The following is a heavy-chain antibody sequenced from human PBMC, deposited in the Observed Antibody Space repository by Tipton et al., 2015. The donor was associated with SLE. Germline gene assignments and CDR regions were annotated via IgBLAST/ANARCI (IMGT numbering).Heavy chain of an antibody. D-gene: IGHD3-9*01. CDR3: ARAVLYYDILTGYYPHWFDP. J-gene: IGHJ5*02. V-gene: IGHV4-39*07. Sequence: TLSLTCTVSGGSISSSRYYWGWIRQPPGKGLEWIGSIYHSGTAYYNPSLKSRVTISVDTSKNQFSLKLSSVTAADTAVYYCARAVLYYDILTGYYPHWFDPWGQGTLVTVSS. CDR2: IYHSGTA. CDR1: GGSISSSRYY.